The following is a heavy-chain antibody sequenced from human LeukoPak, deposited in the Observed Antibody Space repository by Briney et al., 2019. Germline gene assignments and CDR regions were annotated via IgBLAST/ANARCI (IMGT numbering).Heavy chain of an antibody. Sequence: GGSLRRSCAASGFTFSSYAMSWVRQAPGKGLEWVSAISGSGGSTYYADSVKGRFTISRDNSKNTLYLQMNSLRAEDTAVYYCAKARSNGDAFDYWGQGTLVTVSS. CDR1: GFTFSSYA. D-gene: IGHD4-17*01. CDR2: ISGSGGST. V-gene: IGHV3-23*01. CDR3: AKARSNGDAFDY. J-gene: IGHJ4*02.